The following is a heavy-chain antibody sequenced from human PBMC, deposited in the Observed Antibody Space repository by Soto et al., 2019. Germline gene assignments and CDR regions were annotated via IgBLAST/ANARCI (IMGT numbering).Heavy chain of an antibody. CDR3: ARAPYSYTSFFFDY. J-gene: IGHJ4*02. CDR2: INPSLGRA. D-gene: IGHD1-26*01. CDR1: GYTFTAYH. Sequence: ASVKVSCKASGYTFTAYHMHWVRQAPGQGLEWMGIINPSLGRANYALKFQDRVAMTWDTSTSTVYMELTSLRSDDTAVYYCARAPYSYTSFFFDYWGQGTLVTVAS. V-gene: IGHV1-46*01.